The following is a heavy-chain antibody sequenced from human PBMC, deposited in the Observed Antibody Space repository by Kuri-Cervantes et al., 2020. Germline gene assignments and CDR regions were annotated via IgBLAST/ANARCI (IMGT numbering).Heavy chain of an antibody. CDR3: AKDRVLAESGSIYYYGMDV. V-gene: IGHV3-23*01. J-gene: IGHJ6*02. D-gene: IGHD3-3*01. Sequence: SCAASGFTCSSYAMSWVRQAPGKGLEWVSAISDSGGRTYFADSVKGRFTISRENSKNTLYLQMNSLRAEDTAVYYCAKDRVLAESGSIYYYGMDVWGQGTTVTVSS. CDR1: GFTCSSYA. CDR2: ISDSGGRT.